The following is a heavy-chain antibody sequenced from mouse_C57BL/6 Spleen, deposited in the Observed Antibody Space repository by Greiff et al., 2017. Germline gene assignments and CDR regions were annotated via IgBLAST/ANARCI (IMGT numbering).Heavy chain of an antibody. Sequence: VQLQQSGAELVKPGASVKLSCKASGYTFTSYWMHWVKQRPGQGLEWIGMIHPNSGSTNYNEKFKSKATLTVDKSSSTAYMQLSSLTSEDSAVYYCARIPITTVVAGDYWGQGTTLTVSS. CDR2: IHPNSGST. V-gene: IGHV1-64*01. J-gene: IGHJ2*01. CDR3: ARIPITTVVAGDY. CDR1: GYTFTSYW. D-gene: IGHD1-1*01.